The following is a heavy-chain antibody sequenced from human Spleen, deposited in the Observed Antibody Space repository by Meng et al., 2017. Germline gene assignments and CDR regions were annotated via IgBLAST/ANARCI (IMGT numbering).Heavy chain of an antibody. Sequence: GESLKISCAASGFTFSNAWMSWVRQAPGKGLEWVAVISYDGSNKYYADSVKGRFTISRDNSKNTLYLQMNSLRAEDTAVYYCARTYYDILTDYYFDYWGQGTLVTVSS. J-gene: IGHJ4*02. CDR2: ISYDGSNK. CDR3: ARTYYDILTDYYFDY. D-gene: IGHD3-9*01. V-gene: IGHV3-30*03. CDR1: GFTFSNAW.